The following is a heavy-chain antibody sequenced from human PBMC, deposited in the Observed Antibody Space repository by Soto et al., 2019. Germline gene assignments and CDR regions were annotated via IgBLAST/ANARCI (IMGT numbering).Heavy chain of an antibody. CDR1: GDSIKPNLYY. Sequence: QVQLQESGPGLVKPSQTLSLTCTVYGDSIKPNLYYCSWIRQPPGKGLEWIGHVYNSGKTYSNPSRTGRLIISVATSKNQCSLKLSSVTAADTAIYYCARGLASEKVDSWGQGTLVTVSS. CDR3: ARGLASEKVDS. V-gene: IGHV4-30-4*01. D-gene: IGHD3-10*01. J-gene: IGHJ4*02. CDR2: VYNSGKT.